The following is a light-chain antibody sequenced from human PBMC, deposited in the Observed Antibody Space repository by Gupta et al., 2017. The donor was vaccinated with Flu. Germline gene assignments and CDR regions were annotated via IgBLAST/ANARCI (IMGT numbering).Light chain of an antibody. CDR3: QAYDSKTWV. CDR2: DDK. J-gene: IGLJ3*02. CDR1: GLGSKS. Sequence: CSGDGLGSKSVCWYQQKAGQSPKLVIYDDKRRPSGVPERFSASNSGHTATLTISDAQAFDEADYYCQAYDSKTWVFGGGTKLTVL. V-gene: IGLV3-1*01.